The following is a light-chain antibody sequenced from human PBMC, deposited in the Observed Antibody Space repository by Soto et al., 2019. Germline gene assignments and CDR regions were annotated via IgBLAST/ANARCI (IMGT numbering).Light chain of an antibody. CDR2: GAS. J-gene: IGKJ1*01. CDR3: QQYNNWPWT. V-gene: IGKV3-15*01. CDR1: QSISDT. Sequence: ILMSQSPATLSVSPGGRGTLDCRASQSISDTLAWYQQKPGKAPRLLIHGASTRDTGFPARFSGSGSGTDFTLTISRLQSEDFSVYYCQQYNNWPWTFGQGTKVEIK.